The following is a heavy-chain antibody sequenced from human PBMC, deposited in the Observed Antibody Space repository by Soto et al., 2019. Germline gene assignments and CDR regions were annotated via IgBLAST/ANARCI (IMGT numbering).Heavy chain of an antibody. J-gene: IGHJ4*02. D-gene: IGHD3-3*01. CDR1: GYTFTSYG. V-gene: IGHV1-18*01. Sequence: ASVKVSCKASGYTFTSYGISWVRQAPGQGLEWMGWISAYNGNTNYAQKLQGRVTMTTDTSTSTAYMELRSLRSDDTAVYYCARDYGAPPADYDFWSGYYPSFDYWGQGTLVTVSS. CDR3: ARDYGAPPADYDFWSGYYPSFDY. CDR2: ISAYNGNT.